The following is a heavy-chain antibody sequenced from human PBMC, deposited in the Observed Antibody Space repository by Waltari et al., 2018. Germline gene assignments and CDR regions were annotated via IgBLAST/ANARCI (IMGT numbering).Heavy chain of an antibody. Sequence: LEWMGGIIPIFGTANYAQKFQGRVTITADKSTSTAYMELSSLRSEDTAVYYCARAAGPGDLLFVFDYWGQGTLVTVSS. CDR3: ARAAGPGDLLFVFDY. J-gene: IGHJ4*02. D-gene: IGHD7-27*01. CDR2: IIPIFGTA. V-gene: IGHV1-69*06.